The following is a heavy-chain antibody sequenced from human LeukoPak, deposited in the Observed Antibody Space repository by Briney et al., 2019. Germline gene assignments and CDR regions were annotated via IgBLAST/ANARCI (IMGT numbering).Heavy chain of an antibody. CDR1: GVSISNTNW. V-gene: IGHV4-4*02. CDR3: ARTAGKRDAFDI. J-gene: IGHJ3*02. CDR2: IYHSGTT. Sequence: SETLSLTCAVSGVSISNTNWWSWVRQPPGKGLEWIGEIYHSGTTNYNPSLKSRVTISVDKSKNQLSLKLSSVTAADTAVYYCARTAGKRDAFDIWGQGTMVTVSS. D-gene: IGHD3-10*01.